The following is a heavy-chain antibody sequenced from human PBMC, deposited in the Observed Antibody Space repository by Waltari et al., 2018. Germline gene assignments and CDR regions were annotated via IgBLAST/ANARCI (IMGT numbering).Heavy chain of an antibody. CDR1: GGTFSSYA. CDR2: IIRTFGKA. J-gene: IGHJ4*02. V-gene: IGHV1-69*01. Sequence: QVQLVQSGAEVKKPGSSVKVSCKASGGTFSSYAISWVRQAPGQWLEWMGGIIRTFGKANYAQKCQGGVTMTADESTSTAYMELSSLRSEDTAVYYCARGPPTAAAGCFDYWGQGTLVTVSS. D-gene: IGHD6-13*01. CDR3: ARGPPTAAAGCFDY.